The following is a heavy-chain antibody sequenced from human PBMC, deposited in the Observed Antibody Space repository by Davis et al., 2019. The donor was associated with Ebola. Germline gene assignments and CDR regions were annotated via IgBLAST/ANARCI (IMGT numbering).Heavy chain of an antibody. J-gene: IGHJ4*02. V-gene: IGHV1-69*06. CDR3: ATVPGIPDY. CDR2: IIPIFGTT. Sequence: AASVKVSCKASGGTFSIYVISWVRQAPGQGLEWMGGIIPIFGTTSYARKFQGRVTITADKSTSTAYMELSSLRSEDTAVYYCATVPGIPDYWGQGTLVTVSS. CDR1: GGTFSIYV. D-gene: IGHD6-13*01.